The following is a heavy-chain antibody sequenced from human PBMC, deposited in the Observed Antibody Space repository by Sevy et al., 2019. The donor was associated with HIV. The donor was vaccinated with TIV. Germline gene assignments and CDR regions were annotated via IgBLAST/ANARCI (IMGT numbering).Heavy chain of an antibody. V-gene: IGHV3-23*01. CDR1: GFTFSINA. CDR3: VKDHDNNWFDP. CDR2: ISVSGGST. D-gene: IGHD3-9*01. J-gene: IGHJ5*02. Sequence: GGSLRLSCAASGFTFSINAMTWVRQAPGKGLEWVSTISVSGGSTYYADSVKGRFTISRDNAKNTLYLQMNSLRAEDTAVYYCVKDHDNNWFDPWGQGTLVTVSS.